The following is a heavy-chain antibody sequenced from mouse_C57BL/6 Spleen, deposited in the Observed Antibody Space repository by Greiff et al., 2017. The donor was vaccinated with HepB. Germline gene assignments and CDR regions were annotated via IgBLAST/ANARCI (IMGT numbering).Heavy chain of an antibody. V-gene: IGHV1-64*01. Sequence: QVQLQQSGAELVKPGASVKLSCKASGYTFTSYWMHWVKQRPGQGLEWIGMIHPNSGSTNYNEKFKSKATLTVDKSSSTAYMQLSSLTSEDSAVYDCARRHSNYGDWYFDVWGTGTTVTVAS. CDR2: IHPNSGST. CDR1: GYTFTSYW. J-gene: IGHJ1*03. CDR3: ARRHSNYGDWYFDV. D-gene: IGHD2-5*01.